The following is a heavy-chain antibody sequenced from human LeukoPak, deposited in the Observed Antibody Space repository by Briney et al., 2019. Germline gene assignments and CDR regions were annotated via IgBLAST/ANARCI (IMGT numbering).Heavy chain of an antibody. CDR2: IYHSGST. CDR1: GYSISSGYY. D-gene: IGHD6-6*01. Sequence: NSSETLSLTCTVSGYSISSGYYWGWIRQPPGKGLEWIGSIYHSGSTYYNPSLKSRVTISVDTSKNQFSLKLSSVTAADTAVYYCVRSSSSIFDYWGQGTLVTVSS. J-gene: IGHJ4*02. V-gene: IGHV4-38-2*02. CDR3: VRSSSSIFDY.